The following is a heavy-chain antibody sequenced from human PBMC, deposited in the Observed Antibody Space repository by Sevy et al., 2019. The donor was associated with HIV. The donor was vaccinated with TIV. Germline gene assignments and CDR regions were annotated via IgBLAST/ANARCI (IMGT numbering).Heavy chain of an antibody. CDR3: ARDCSGGSCHDAFDI. J-gene: IGHJ3*02. D-gene: IGHD2-15*01. Sequence: GGSLRLSCAASGFTFSSYAMHWVRQAPGKGLEWVAVISYDGSNKYYADSVKGRFTISRDNSKNTLYLQMNSLRAEDTAVYYCARDCSGGSCHDAFDIWGQGTMVTVSS. CDR1: GFTFSSYA. CDR2: ISYDGSNK. V-gene: IGHV3-30-3*01.